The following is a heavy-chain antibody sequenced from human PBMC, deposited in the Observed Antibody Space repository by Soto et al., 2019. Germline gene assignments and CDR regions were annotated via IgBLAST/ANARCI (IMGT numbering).Heavy chain of an antibody. CDR2: IYYSGST. CDR3: ATSAAKYYYYGMDV. Sequence: SETLSLTCTVSGGSISSYYWSWIRQPPGKGLEWIGYIYYSGSTNYNPSLKSRVTISVDTSKNQFSLKLSSVTAADTAVYYCATSAAKYYYYGMDVWGQGTTVTVSS. D-gene: IGHD2-2*01. CDR1: GGSISSYY. J-gene: IGHJ6*02. V-gene: IGHV4-59*08.